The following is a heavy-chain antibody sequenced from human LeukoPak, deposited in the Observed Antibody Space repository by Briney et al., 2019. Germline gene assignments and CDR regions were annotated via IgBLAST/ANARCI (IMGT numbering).Heavy chain of an antibody. V-gene: IGHV4-38-2*01. Sequence: PSETLSLTCAVSGYSISSGYHWDWLRQPPGKGLEWIGSIHHSGSTYYNPSLKSRVTISVDTSKNQFSLKLSSVTAADTAVYYCARINWNPDYWGQGTLVTVSS. D-gene: IGHD1-1*01. J-gene: IGHJ4*02. CDR1: GYSISSGYH. CDR2: IHHSGST. CDR3: ARINWNPDY.